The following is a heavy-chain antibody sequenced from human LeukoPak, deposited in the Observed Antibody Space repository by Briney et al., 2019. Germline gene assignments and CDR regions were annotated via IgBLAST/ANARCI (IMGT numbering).Heavy chain of an antibody. CDR3: AKGLKTAVGPYKGYHYYMDV. V-gene: IGHV3-23*01. Sequence: PGGSLRLSCAASGFTFSNYAMSWVRQAPGEGLEWVSTINDRGIATYYADSVKGRFTISRDNSKNTLSLQVSSLRAEDTAIYYCAKGLKTAVGPYKGYHYYMDVWGKGTTVTVSS. J-gene: IGHJ6*03. CDR1: GFTFSNYA. CDR2: INDRGIAT. D-gene: IGHD5-18*01.